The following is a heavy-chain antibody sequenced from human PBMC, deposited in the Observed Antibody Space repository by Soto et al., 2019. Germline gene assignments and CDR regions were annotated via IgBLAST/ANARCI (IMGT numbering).Heavy chain of an antibody. CDR3: ARSFTKSRRGGVAFDY. Sequence: QVQLVQSGAEVKKPGSSVKVSCTTSGGTISSFAINWVRQAPGQGLEWMGGIVPIDGSTNYAEKFQGRVTITADASTSTVYMALSRLRSEDTAVYYCARSFTKSRRGGVAFDYGGQGTLLSVSP. J-gene: IGHJ4*02. CDR1: GGTISSFA. V-gene: IGHV1-69*01. CDR2: IVPIDGST. D-gene: IGHD3-3*01.